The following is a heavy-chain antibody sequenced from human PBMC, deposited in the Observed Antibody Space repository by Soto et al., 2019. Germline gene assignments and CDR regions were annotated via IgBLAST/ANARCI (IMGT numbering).Heavy chain of an antibody. Sequence: GGSLRLSCAASGFTFSRYSMNWVRQAPCKGLEWVSYISSSSSTIYYAPSVKGRFTISRDNAKNSLYLQMNSLRAEDTAVYYCAREPTLSGVVNLFDYWGQGTLVTVSS. D-gene: IGHD3-3*01. CDR2: ISSSSSTI. CDR1: GFTFSRYS. CDR3: AREPTLSGVVNLFDY. J-gene: IGHJ4*02. V-gene: IGHV3-48*01.